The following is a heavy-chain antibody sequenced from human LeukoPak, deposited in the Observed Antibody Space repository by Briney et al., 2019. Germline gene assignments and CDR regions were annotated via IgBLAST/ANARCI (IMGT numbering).Heavy chain of an antibody. CDR2: INPSGGST. CDR1: GYTFTSYY. CDR3: ARDRGHPGEGLYYYMDV. V-gene: IGHV1-46*01. Sequence: ASVKASCKASGYTFTSYYMHWVRQAPGQGLEWMGIINPSGGSTSYAQKFQGRVTMTRDMSTSTVYMELSSLRSEDTAVYYCARDRGHPGEGLYYYMDVWGKGTTVTVSS. J-gene: IGHJ6*03. D-gene: IGHD3-16*01.